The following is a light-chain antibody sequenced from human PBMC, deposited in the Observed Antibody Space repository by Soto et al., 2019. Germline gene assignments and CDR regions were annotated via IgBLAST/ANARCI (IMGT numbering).Light chain of an antibody. CDR1: SSNIGSNT. Sequence: QLVLTQPPSASGTPGQRVTISCSGSSSNIGSNTVNWYQQLPGTAPKLLIYSNNQRPSGVPDRFSGSKSGTSASLAITGLQAEDEAEYYCQSYDTSRFGLMFGGGTKVTVL. CDR2: SNN. V-gene: IGLV1-44*01. J-gene: IGLJ3*02. CDR3: QSYDTSRFGLM.